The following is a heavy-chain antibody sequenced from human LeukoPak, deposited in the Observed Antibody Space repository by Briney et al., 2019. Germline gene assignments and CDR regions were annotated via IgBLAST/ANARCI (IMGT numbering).Heavy chain of an antibody. CDR2: IIPIFGTA. CDR3: ARVLGGGASEGVY. CDR1: GGTFSSYA. Sequence: ASVKVSCKASGGTFSSYAISWVRQAPGQGLEWMGGIIPIFGTANYAQKFQGRVTITADESTSTAYMELSSLRVEDTAVYYCARVLGGGASEGVYWGQGTLVTVSS. D-gene: IGHD1-14*01. V-gene: IGHV1-69*13. J-gene: IGHJ4*02.